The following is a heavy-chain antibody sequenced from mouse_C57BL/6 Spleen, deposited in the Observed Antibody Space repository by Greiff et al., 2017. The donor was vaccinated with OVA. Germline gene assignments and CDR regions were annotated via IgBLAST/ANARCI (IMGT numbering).Heavy chain of an antibody. CDR1: GFTFSDYG. V-gene: IGHV5-17*01. CDR2: ISSGSITI. CDR3: ARRYYYGSSAFDY. J-gene: IGHJ2*01. D-gene: IGHD1-1*01. Sequence: EVQGVESGGGLVKPGGSLKLSCAASGFTFSDYGLHWVRQAPEKGLEWVAYISSGSITIYYADTVKGRFTISRDNAKNTLFLQMTSLRSEDTAMYYCARRYYYGSSAFDYWGQGTTLTVSS.